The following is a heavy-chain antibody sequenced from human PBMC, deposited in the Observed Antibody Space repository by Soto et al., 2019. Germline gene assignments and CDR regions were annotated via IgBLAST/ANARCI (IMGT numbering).Heavy chain of an antibody. D-gene: IGHD2-21*02. Sequence: SETLSLTCTVSGGSISSSSYYWGWIRQPPGKGLEWIGSIYYTGITYYNPSLKSRVTISVDNAENSLYLQMNSLRAEDTAVYYCVRHTCPVDCYSLGYWGLGTLVTVSS. J-gene: IGHJ4*02. CDR3: VRHTCPVDCYSLGY. V-gene: IGHV4-39*01. CDR1: GGSISSSSYY. CDR2: IYYTGIT.